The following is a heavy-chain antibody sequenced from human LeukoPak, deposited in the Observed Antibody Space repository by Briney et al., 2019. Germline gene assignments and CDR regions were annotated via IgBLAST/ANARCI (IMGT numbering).Heavy chain of an antibody. D-gene: IGHD6-19*01. CDR3: ARVGRGAGFDY. V-gene: IGHV1-69*13. CDR1: GGTFSSYA. Sequence: AASVKVSCKASGGTFSSYAISWVRQAPGQGLEWMGGIIPIFGTANYAQKFQGRVTITADESTSTAYMELSSLRSEDTAVYYCARVGRGAGFDYWGQGTLVTVSS. J-gene: IGHJ4*02. CDR2: IIPIFGTA.